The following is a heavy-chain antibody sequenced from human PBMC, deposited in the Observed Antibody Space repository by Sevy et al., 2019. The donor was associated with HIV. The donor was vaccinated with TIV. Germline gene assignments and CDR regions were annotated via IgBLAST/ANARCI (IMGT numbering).Heavy chain of an antibody. D-gene: IGHD1-26*01. Sequence: SETLSLTCTVSGGSISSSSYYWGWIRQPPGKGLVWIGSIYYSGSTYYNPSLKSRVTLSVDTSKNQFSLRLSSVTAAGTAVYYCAGERLLNAGHPYYYYGMDVWGQGTTVTVSS. J-gene: IGHJ6*02. V-gene: IGHV4-39*01. CDR3: AGERLLNAGHPYYYYGMDV. CDR1: GGSISSSSYY. CDR2: IYYSGST.